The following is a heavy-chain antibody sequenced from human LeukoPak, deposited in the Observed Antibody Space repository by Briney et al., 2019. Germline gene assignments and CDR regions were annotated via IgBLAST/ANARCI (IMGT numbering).Heavy chain of an antibody. Sequence: TSSETLSLTCTVSGGSISSYYWSWIRQPPGKGLEWIGYIYYSGSTNYNPSLESRVTMSVDTSKNQFSLKLSSVTAADTAVYYCAREGTVPAASLGVAYYYYYYMDVWGKGTTVTVSS. D-gene: IGHD2-2*01. J-gene: IGHJ6*03. V-gene: IGHV4-59*12. CDR1: GGSISSYY. CDR3: AREGTVPAASLGVAYYYYYYMDV. CDR2: IYYSGST.